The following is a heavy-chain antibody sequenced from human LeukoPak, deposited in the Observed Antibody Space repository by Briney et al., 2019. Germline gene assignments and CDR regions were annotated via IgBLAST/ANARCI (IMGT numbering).Heavy chain of an antibody. CDR3: ARRRDGYNPFDY. J-gene: IGHJ4*02. V-gene: IGHV3-11*01. D-gene: IGHD5-24*01. CDR1: GFTFSDYY. CDR2: ISSSGSTI. Sequence: GGSLRLSCAASGFTFSDYYMSWIRQAPGKGLEWVSYISSSGSTIYYADSVKGRFTISRDNARKSLYLQMNSLRAEDTAVYYCARRRDGYNPFDYWGQGTLVTVSS.